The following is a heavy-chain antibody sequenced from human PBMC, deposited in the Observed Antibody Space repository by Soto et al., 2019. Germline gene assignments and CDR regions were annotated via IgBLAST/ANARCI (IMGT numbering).Heavy chain of an antibody. CDR2: ICYTGNT. V-gene: IGHV4-59*01. Sequence: AETLSLTCTVSGGSISSFYWSWIRQPPGKGLEWIGYICYTGNTNYHPSLKSRVTMTLDTSKNQFPQKLSSVTAADNAVDHCGRDDPNRSVHGYCYYDLWGRGTLVTVSS. D-gene: IGHD3-16*02. CDR3: GRDDPNRSVHGYCYYDL. CDR1: GGSISSFY. J-gene: IGHJ2*01.